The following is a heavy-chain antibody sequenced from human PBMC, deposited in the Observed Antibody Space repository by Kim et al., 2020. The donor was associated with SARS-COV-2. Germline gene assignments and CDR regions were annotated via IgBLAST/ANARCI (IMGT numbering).Heavy chain of an antibody. D-gene: IGHD5-18*01. Sequence: GGSLRLSCVASGFSSRNYWLSWVRKAPGKGLEWVAMIKKDGSEKYYVDSMKGRLIISRDNAKNSMYLQMHSLRAEDTAVYYCASLDTATFWGSSYWGQGTLVTVSS. CDR2: IKKDGSEK. J-gene: IGHJ4*02. CDR1: GFSSRNYW. CDR3: ASLDTATFWGSSY. V-gene: IGHV3-7*03.